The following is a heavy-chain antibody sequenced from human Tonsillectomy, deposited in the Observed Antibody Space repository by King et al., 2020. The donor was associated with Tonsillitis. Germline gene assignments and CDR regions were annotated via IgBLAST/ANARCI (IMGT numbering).Heavy chain of an antibody. D-gene: IGHD6-25*01. J-gene: IGHJ4*02. CDR1: GYSISSGYY. V-gene: IGHV4-38-2*02. Sequence: QLQESGPGLVKPSETLSLTCTVSGYSISSGYYWGWIRQPPGKGLEWIGSIYHSGSTYYNPSLKSRVTISVDTSKNQFSLKLSSVTAADTAVYYRARTTADYYFDYWGQGTLVTASS. CDR3: ARTTADYYFDY. CDR2: IYHSGST.